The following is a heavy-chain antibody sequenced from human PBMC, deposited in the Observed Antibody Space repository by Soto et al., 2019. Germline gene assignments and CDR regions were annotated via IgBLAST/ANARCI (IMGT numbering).Heavy chain of an antibody. V-gene: IGHV3-74*01. CDR1: GFTFSSYW. CDR2: INSDGSSP. CDR3: ASANSYGFN. D-gene: IGHD5-18*01. J-gene: IGHJ4*02. Sequence: EVQLVESGGGLVQPGGSLRLSCAASGFTFSSYWMHWVRHAPGKGLLWVSRINSDGSSPSYADTVKGRFTLSRDNAKNTLYLQMNSLRAEDTAVYYCASANSYGFNWGQGTLVTVSS.